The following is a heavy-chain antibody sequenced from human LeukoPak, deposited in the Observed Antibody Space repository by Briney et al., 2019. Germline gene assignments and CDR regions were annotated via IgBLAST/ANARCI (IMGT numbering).Heavy chain of an antibody. J-gene: IGHJ4*02. D-gene: IGHD5-18*01. CDR1: GGSISSNNYY. CDR2: LYYSGSA. Sequence: SETLSLTCTVSGGSISSNNYYWGWIRQPPGKGLEWIGSLYYSGSAYYNPSLKSRVTISVDTSKNQFSLKLSSVTAADTAVYYCARRSRWLPHFDYWGQGTLVTVSS. CDR3: ARRSRWLPHFDY. V-gene: IGHV4-39*07.